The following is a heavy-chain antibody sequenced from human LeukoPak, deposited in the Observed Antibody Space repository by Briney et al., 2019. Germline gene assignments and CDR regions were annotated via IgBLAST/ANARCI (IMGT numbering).Heavy chain of an antibody. CDR3: ARSPHCSRTSCYVADFDY. CDR2: IYYSGST. D-gene: IGHD2-2*01. J-gene: IGHJ4*02. Sequence: PSETLSLTCTVSGGSFTSSTYYWGWIRQPPGKGLEWIGSIYYSGSTYYNPSLKGRVTISVDTSKNQFSLKLSSVTAAETAVYYCARSPHCSRTSCYVADFDYWGQGTLVTVSS. CDR1: GGSFTSSTYY. V-gene: IGHV4-39*01.